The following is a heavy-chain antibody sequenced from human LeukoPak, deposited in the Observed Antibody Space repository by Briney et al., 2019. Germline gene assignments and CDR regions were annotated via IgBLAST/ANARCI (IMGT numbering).Heavy chain of an antibody. CDR1: GFTFSSYW. Sequence: GRSLRLSCAAAGFTFSSYWMRWVRQAPGEGLGWVSRINGDVRRTSYADSVKDRFPISRDNAKNTLYLQMNSLRAEDTAVYYCARANYYGSGRAAFDIWGQGTMVTVSS. CDR2: INGDVRRT. V-gene: IGHV3-74*01. J-gene: IGHJ3*02. D-gene: IGHD3-10*01. CDR3: ARANYYGSGRAAFDI.